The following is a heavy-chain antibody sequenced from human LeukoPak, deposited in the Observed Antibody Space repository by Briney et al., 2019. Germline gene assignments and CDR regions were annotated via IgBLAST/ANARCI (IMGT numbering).Heavy chain of an antibody. J-gene: IGHJ4*02. Sequence: SETLSLXCAVYGGSFSGYYWSWIRQPPGKGLGSIGEINHSGSTNYNPSLKSRVTISVDTSKNQFPLKLSSVTAADTAVYYCARGSGPMVRDWGQGTLVTVSS. CDR2: INHSGST. CDR3: ARGSGPMVRD. CDR1: GGSFSGYY. D-gene: IGHD3-10*01. V-gene: IGHV4-34*01.